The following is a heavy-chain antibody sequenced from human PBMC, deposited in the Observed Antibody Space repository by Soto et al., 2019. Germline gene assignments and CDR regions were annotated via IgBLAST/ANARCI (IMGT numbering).Heavy chain of an antibody. D-gene: IGHD3-10*01. CDR3: ARSPPSSYYGGSGTFDY. V-gene: IGHV4-4*02. CDR2: AYHSGST. J-gene: IGHJ4*02. CDR1: GGFTSTNNW. Sequence: QLQLQESGPGLVRPSGTLSLTCAVSGGFTSTNNWWSWVRQPPGKGLEWIGDAYHSGSTEYNPSLKTRVSKSVDKYKNQISLKLTSATAADTAVYYCARSPPSSYYGGSGTFDYWGQGTLVTVSS.